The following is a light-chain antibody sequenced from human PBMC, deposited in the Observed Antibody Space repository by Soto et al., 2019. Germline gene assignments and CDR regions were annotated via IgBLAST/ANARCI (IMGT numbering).Light chain of an antibody. CDR2: GAS. CDR3: QQYAHSPWT. CDR1: QSVSGNL. J-gene: IGKJ1*01. V-gene: IGKV3-20*01. Sequence: EVVLTQSPGTLSLSPGERATLSCRASQSVSGNLLAWYQQKRGQTPRLLIYGASGRASGIPDRFSGSASGTDFTLTISRLEPEDFAVYFCQQYAHSPWTFGQGTKVEIK.